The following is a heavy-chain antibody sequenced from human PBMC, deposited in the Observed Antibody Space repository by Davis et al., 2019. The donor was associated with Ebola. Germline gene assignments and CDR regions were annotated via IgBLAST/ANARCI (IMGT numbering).Heavy chain of an antibody. V-gene: IGHV3-53*01. CDR1: GFSVSDNY. Sequence: PGGSLRLSCEASGFSVSDNYMNWVRQAPGKGLEWVSVIYNVYTMYYADSVKGRFTIPRDSSMNTVYLQMSSLRAEDTAVYYCARAEDDYGEYPDALDIWGQGTVVTVSS. CDR2: IYNVYTM. J-gene: IGHJ3*02. D-gene: IGHD4-17*01. CDR3: ARAEDDYGEYPDALDI.